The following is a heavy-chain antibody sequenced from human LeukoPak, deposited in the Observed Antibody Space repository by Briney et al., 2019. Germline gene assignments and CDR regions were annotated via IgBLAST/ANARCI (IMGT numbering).Heavy chain of an antibody. CDR2: INARGDT. V-gene: IGHV4-34*01. D-gene: IGHD4-17*01. J-gene: IGHJ2*01. Sequence: SETLSLTCAVYGWSFNDYYWNWIRQPPGKGLEWIGEINARGDTNYNPSLKSRVTFSVDTSKNQFSLKLSSVTAADTAVYYCARDQTTVTSWYSDLWGRGTLVTVSS. CDR3: ARDQTTVTSWYSDL. CDR1: GWSFNDYY.